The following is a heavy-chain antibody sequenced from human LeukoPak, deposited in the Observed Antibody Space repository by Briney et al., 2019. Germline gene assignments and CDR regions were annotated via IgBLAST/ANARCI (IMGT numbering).Heavy chain of an antibody. J-gene: IGHJ4*02. D-gene: IGHD6-6*01. CDR3: ASHIAARAYYFDY. CDR2: INHSGST. CDR1: GGSFSGYY. V-gene: IGHV4-34*01. Sequence: TSETLSLTRAVYGGSFSGYYWSWIRQPPGKGLEWIGEINHSGSTSYNPSLKGRVTISVDTSKNQFSLKLSSVTAADTAVYYCASHIAARAYYFDYWGQGTLVTVSS.